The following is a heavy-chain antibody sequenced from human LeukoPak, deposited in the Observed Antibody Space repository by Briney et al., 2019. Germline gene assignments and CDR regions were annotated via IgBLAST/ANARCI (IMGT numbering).Heavy chain of an antibody. V-gene: IGHV4-39*01. CDR1: GGSISSSSYY. D-gene: IGHD2-2*03. J-gene: IGHJ4*02. Sequence: SETLSLTCTASGGSISSSSYYWVWIRQPPGIGLEWIGSMYYSRTYSGGTYQSPSLKSRVTISVATSKNQFSLKVNSVTAEDTAVYYGARAHFGYCSSTSCYARGDVDYWGQGTLVTVSS. CDR2: MYYSRTYSGGT. CDR3: ARAHFGYCSSTSCYARGDVDY.